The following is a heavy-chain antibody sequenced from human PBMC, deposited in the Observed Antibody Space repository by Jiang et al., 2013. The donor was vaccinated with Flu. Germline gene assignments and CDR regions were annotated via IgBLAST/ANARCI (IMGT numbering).Heavy chain of an antibody. V-gene: IGHV4-59*08. CDR3: ARRGSGSYYGPLYAFDI. D-gene: IGHD1-26*01. CDR1: GGSISSYY. Sequence: VKPSETLSLTCTVSGGSISSYYWSWIRQPPGKGLEWIGYIYYSGSTNYNPSPKSRVTISVDTSKNQFSLKLSSVTAADTAVYYCARRGSGSYYGPLYAFDIWGQGTMVTVSS. CDR2: IYYSGST. J-gene: IGHJ3*02.